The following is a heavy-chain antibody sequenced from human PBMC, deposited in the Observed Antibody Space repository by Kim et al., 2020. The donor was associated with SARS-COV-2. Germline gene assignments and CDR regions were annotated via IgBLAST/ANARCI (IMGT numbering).Heavy chain of an antibody. D-gene: IGHD6-13*01. Sequence: ADSVKGSFTISIDNYKNTLYLQMSSLRAEDTAVYYCAGEPTGIAAAGFYYWGQGTLVTVSS. J-gene: IGHJ4*02. V-gene: IGHV3-66*01. CDR3: AGEPTGIAAAGFYY.